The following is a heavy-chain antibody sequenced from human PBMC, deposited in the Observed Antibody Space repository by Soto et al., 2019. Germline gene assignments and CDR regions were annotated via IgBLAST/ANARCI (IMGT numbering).Heavy chain of an antibody. CDR2: IYKTGST. Sequence: SETLSLTCSVSGGSINSGGHYWSWIRQHPGKGLEWIGHIYKTGSTDFNPSLKDRLTISIDTSKNQFSLSLRSVTDADTAVYYCDRDRIQFSVDVWGQGTTVTVSS. CDR3: DRDRIQFSVDV. J-gene: IGHJ6*02. CDR1: GGSINSGGHY. D-gene: IGHD5-18*01. V-gene: IGHV4-31*03.